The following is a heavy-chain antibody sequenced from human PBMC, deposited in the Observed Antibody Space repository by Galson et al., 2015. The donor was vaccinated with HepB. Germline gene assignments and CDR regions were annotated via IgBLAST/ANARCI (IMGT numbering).Heavy chain of an antibody. J-gene: IGHJ6*02. CDR2: IDWDDKK. D-gene: IGHD5-18*01. Sequence: PALVKPTQPLTLTCSCSGFSLTTSAMRVSRIRQPPGKALEWLARIDWDDKKFYSTSLRTRLTISKDTSKNQVVLTMTDMDPVDTATYFCARTSGYNYGDYYYYGMDVWGQGTTVTVSS. V-gene: IGHV2-70*04. CDR1: GFSLTTSAMR. CDR3: ARTSGYNYGDYYYYGMDV.